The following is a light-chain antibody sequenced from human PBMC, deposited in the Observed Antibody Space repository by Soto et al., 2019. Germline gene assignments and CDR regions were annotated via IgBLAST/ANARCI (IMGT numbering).Light chain of an antibody. Sequence: DIQMTQSPSTLSASVGDRVTIPCRASQSISSWLAWYQQKPGKAPKLLIYKASSLESGVPSRFSGSGSGTEFTLTISSLQPDDFATYYCQQYNCYPWTFGQGTKVEIK. J-gene: IGKJ1*01. V-gene: IGKV1-5*03. CDR3: QQYNCYPWT. CDR2: KAS. CDR1: QSISSW.